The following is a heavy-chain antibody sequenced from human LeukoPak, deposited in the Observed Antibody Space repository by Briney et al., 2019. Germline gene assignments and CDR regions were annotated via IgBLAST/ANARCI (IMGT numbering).Heavy chain of an antibody. D-gene: IGHD6-13*01. CDR1: GDSLNTFY. V-gene: IGHV4-59*01. Sequence: KSSETLSLTCSVSGDSLNTFYWSWIRQPPGKGLEWIGYIHYTGSTSYNPSLKSRVTISVDTSKNQLSLNLNSVTAADTAVYYCAKGFGIAWYVFLFDYWGQGSLVTVSS. J-gene: IGHJ4*02. CDR3: AKGFGIAWYVFLFDY. CDR2: IHYTGST.